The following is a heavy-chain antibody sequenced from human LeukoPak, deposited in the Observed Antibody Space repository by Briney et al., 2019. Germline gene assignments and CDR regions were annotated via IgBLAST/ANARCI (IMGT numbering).Heavy chain of an antibody. CDR1: GYTFTSYG. V-gene: IGHV1-8*02. CDR2: MNPNSGDT. Sequence: ASVKVSCKASGYTFTSYGINWVRQATGQGLEWMGWMNPNSGDTGYVQKFQGRVTMTRDTSISTAYMELSSLRSEDTAVYYCARGRDYYGSGSYYKRYYYYGMDVWGQGTTVTVSS. J-gene: IGHJ6*02. D-gene: IGHD3-10*01. CDR3: ARGRDYYGSGSYYKRYYYYGMDV.